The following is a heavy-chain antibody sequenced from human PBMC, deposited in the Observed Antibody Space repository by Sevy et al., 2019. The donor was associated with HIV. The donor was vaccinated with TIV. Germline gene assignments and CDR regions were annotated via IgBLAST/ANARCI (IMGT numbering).Heavy chain of an antibody. D-gene: IGHD3-22*01. J-gene: IGHJ2*01. CDR3: ARETTYYYDSSGYYFSRSYWYFDL. CDR2: IYHSGST. Sequence: SETLSLTCAVSGGSISSSNWWSWVRQPPGKGLEWIGEIYHSGSTNYNPSLKSRVTISVDKSKNQFSLKLSSVTAADTAVYYSARETTYYYDSSGYYFSRSYWYFDLWGRGTLVTVSS. CDR1: GGSISSSNW. V-gene: IGHV4-4*02.